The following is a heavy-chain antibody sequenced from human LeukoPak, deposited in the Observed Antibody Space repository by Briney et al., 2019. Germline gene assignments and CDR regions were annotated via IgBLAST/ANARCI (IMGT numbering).Heavy chain of an antibody. J-gene: IGHJ4*02. V-gene: IGHV3-30*19. D-gene: IGHD6-19*01. Sequence: PGGSLRLSCAASGFTFSSYGMHWVRQAPGKGLEWVAVISYDGSNKYYADSVKGRFTISRDNSKNTLYLQMNSLRAEDTAVYYCASPYRVAVAGLFDYWGQGTLVTVSS. CDR3: ASPYRVAVAGLFDY. CDR1: GFTFSSYG. CDR2: ISYDGSNK.